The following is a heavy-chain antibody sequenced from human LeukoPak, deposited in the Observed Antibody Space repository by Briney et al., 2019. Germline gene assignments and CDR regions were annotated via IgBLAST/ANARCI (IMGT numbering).Heavy chain of an antibody. Sequence: SGGSLRLSCAASGFTFSSYGMHWVRQAPGKGVEGLAVIWYDGSNKYYADSVKGRFTISRDNSKNTLYLQMNSLRAEDTAVYYCAGYLAVAGLDAFDIWGQGTMVTVSS. CDR1: GFTFSSYG. CDR3: AGYLAVAGLDAFDI. J-gene: IGHJ3*02. CDR2: IWYDGSNK. D-gene: IGHD6-19*01. V-gene: IGHV3-33*01.